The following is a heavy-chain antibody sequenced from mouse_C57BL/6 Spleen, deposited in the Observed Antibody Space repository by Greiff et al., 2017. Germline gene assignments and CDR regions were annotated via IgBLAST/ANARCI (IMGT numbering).Heavy chain of an antibody. J-gene: IGHJ4*01. D-gene: IGHD2-4*01. V-gene: IGHV1-26*01. Sequence: VQLQQSGPELVKPGASVKISCKASGYTFTDSYMNWVKQSHGKSLEWIGDINPNNGGTSYNQKFKGKATLTVDKSSSTAYMELRSLTSEDSAVXYGALGDDYGGARAMDYWGQGTSVTVSS. CDR3: ALGDDYGGARAMDY. CDR1: GYTFTDSY. CDR2: INPNNGGT.